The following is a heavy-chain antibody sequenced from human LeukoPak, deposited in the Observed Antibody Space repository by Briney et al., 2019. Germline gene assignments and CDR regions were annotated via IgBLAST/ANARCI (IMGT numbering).Heavy chain of an antibody. CDR1: GFTFSSYG. J-gene: IGHJ4*02. Sequence: GGSLRLSCAASGFTFSSYGMHWVRQAPGKGLEWVAVISYDGSNKYYADSVKGRFTISRNNFKNTLYLQMNSLRAEDTAVYYCAKRNDYGDYWGQGTLVTVSS. CDR2: ISYDGSNK. CDR3: AKRNDYGDY. V-gene: IGHV3-30*18.